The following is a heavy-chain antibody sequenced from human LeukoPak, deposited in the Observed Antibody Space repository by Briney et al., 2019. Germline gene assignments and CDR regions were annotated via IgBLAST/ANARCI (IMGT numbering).Heavy chain of an antibody. CDR3: AGMQYSSSWAAFDY. Sequence: PGGSLRLSCAASGFTFDDYAMHWVRQAPGKGLEWVSGISWNSGSIGYADSVKGRFTISRDNAKNSLYLQMNSLRAEDTAVYYCAGMQYSSSWAAFDYWGQGTLVIVSS. J-gene: IGHJ4*02. CDR1: GFTFDDYA. D-gene: IGHD6-13*01. V-gene: IGHV3-9*01. CDR2: ISWNSGSI.